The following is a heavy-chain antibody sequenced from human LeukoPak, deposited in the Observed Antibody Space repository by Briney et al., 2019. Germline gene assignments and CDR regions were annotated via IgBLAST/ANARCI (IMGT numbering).Heavy chain of an antibody. CDR2: IYPGDSDT. CDR3: ARYTDHYYFDY. D-gene: IGHD1-1*01. J-gene: IGHJ4*02. CDR1: GSSFTSSW. V-gene: IGHV5-51*01. Sequence: GESLKISCKGSGSSFTSSWIGWVRQMPGKGLEWMGIIYPGDSDTRYRPSFQGQVTISADKSISTAYLQWRSLNTSDTAMYYCARYTDHYYFDYWGQGTLVTVSS.